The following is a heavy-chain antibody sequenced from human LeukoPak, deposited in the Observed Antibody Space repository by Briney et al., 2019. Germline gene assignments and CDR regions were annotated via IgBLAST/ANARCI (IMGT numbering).Heavy chain of an antibody. CDR1: GGTFSSYA. CDR3: ASYPWSNDYGDYRIDY. V-gene: IGHV1-69*13. CDR2: IIPIFGTA. Sequence: ASVKVSCKASGGTFSSYAISWVRQAPGQGLEWMGGIIPIFGTANYAQKFQGRVTITADESTSTAYMELSSLRSEDTAVYYCASYPWSNDYGDYRIDYWGRGTLVTVSS. D-gene: IGHD4-17*01. J-gene: IGHJ4*02.